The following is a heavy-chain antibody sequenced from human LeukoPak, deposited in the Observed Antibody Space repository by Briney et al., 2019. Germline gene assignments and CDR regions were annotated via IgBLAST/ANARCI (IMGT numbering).Heavy chain of an antibody. CDR1: AGSFSTYY. Sequence: SETLSLTRTISAGSFSTYYWSWIRQPPGRGLEWIGYIYYSGTTNYNPSLKSRVTISVDTSKNQFSLKLNSVTAADTAVYYCARLFGDPHFDYWGQGILVSVSS. J-gene: IGHJ4*02. D-gene: IGHD4-17*01. CDR2: IYYSGTT. CDR3: ARLFGDPHFDY. V-gene: IGHV4-59*08.